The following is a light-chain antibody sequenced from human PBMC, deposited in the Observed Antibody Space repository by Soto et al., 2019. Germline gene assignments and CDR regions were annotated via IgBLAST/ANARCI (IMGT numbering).Light chain of an antibody. CDR3: QSYDSSLSGVV. CDR1: SSNIGAGYE. Sequence: QSALTQPPSVSGAPGQRVTISCTGSSSNIGAGYEVHWYQQLPETAPKLLIYGNTNRPSGVPDRFSGSKSGTSASLAITGLQAEDEADYYCQSYDSSLSGVVFGGGTKLTVL. J-gene: IGLJ2*01. V-gene: IGLV1-40*01. CDR2: GNT.